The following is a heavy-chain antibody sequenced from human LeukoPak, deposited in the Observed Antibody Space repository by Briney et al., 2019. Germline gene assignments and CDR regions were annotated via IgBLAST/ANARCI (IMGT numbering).Heavy chain of an antibody. D-gene: IGHD2-2*01. CDR1: GFTFSSYA. Sequence: PGRSLRLSCAASGFTFSSYAMHWVRQAPGKGLEWVAVISYDGSNKYYADSVKGRFTISRDNAKNTLYLQMNSLRAEDTAVYYCARGLYCSSTSCYAHNWFDPWGQGTLVTVSS. CDR2: ISYDGSNK. CDR3: ARGLYCSSTSCYAHNWFDP. V-gene: IGHV3-30-3*01. J-gene: IGHJ5*02.